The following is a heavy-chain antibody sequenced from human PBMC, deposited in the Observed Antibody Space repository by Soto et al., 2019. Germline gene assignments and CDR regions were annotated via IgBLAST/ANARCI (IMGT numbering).Heavy chain of an antibody. D-gene: IGHD3-16*01. CDR3: AKVPAYDYVWGTYYYFDY. CDR1: GFAFSNYA. J-gene: IGHJ4*02. Sequence: PGGSLRLSCAASGFAFSNYAMSWVRQAPGKGLEGVSSISGGGGSTYYADSVKGRFTISRDNSKNTLYLQMNSLRAEDTAVYYCAKVPAYDYVWGTYYYFDYWGLGALVTVSS. V-gene: IGHV3-23*01. CDR2: ISGGGGST.